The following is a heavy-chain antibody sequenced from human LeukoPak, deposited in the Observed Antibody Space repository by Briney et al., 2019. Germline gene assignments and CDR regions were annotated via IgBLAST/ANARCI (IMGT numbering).Heavy chain of an antibody. V-gene: IGHV3-53*01. J-gene: IGHJ4*02. CDR3: ERGMIQLWH. CDR2: IYSGGST. CDR1: GFTVSSNH. D-gene: IGHD5-18*01. Sequence: QSGGSLRLSCAASGFTVSSNHMSWVRQAPGKGLEWVAAIYSGGSTHYADSVKGRFTVSRDNSKNTLYLQMNSLRAEDTAVYYCERGMIQLWHWGQGTLVTVSS.